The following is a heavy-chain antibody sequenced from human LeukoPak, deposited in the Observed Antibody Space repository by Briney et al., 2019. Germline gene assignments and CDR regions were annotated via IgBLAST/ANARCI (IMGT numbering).Heavy chain of an antibody. CDR3: ASPSRDGYKLGAFDI. D-gene: IGHD5-24*01. Sequence: SVKVSCKASGGTFSSYAISWVRQASGQGLEWMGGIIPIFGTANYAQKFQGRVTITTDESTSTAYMELSSLRSEDTAVYYCASPSRDGYKLGAFDIWGQGTMVTVSS. CDR2: IIPIFGTA. J-gene: IGHJ3*02. V-gene: IGHV1-69*05. CDR1: GGTFSSYA.